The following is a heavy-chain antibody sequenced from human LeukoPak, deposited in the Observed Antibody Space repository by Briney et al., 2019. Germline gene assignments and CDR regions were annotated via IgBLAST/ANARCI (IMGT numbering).Heavy chain of an antibody. J-gene: IGHJ4*02. Sequence: SETLSLTCAAYGGSFSGYYWSWIRQPPGKGLEWIGEINHSGSTNYNPSLKSRVTISVDASKNQFSLKLSSVTAADTAVCYCAAYRLPDSFDYWGQGTLVTVSS. CDR2: INHSGST. V-gene: IGHV4-34*01. CDR3: AAYRLPDSFDY. CDR1: GGSFSGYY. D-gene: IGHD4-11*01.